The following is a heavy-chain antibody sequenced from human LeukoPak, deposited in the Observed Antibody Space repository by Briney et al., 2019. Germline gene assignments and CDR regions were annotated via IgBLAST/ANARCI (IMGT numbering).Heavy chain of an antibody. D-gene: IGHD3-22*01. CDR1: GYTSTNYE. CDR3: ARGLGSYDSSELTWPMISF. V-gene: IGHV1-8*01. J-gene: IGHJ4*02. Sequence: ASVKVSCKASGYTSTNYEINWVRQATGQGLEWMGWMNPNSGDTAYAQKFQDRVTMTRSTSISTAYMELSSLRSEDTAVYYCARGLGSYDSSELTWPMISFWGQGTLVTVSS. CDR2: MNPNSGDT.